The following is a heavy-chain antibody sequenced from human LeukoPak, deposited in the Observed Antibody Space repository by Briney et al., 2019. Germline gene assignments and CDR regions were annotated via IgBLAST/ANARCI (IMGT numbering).Heavy chain of an antibody. CDR3: AITVTGTRNAMNV. D-gene: IGHD6-19*01. CDR1: AFSFSGSA. J-gene: IGHJ6*02. Sequence: GGSLRLSCAASAFSFSGSAIHWVRQASGKGLEWVGRIRSKADNYATAFGASVKGRFTISRDDSKNTAYLQMNSPKIEDTAVYYCAITVTGTRNAMNVWGQGTTVTVSS. V-gene: IGHV3-73*01. CDR2: IRSKADNYAT.